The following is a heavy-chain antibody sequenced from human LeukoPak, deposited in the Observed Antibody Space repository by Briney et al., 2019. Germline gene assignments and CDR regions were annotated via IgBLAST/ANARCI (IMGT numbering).Heavy chain of an antibody. V-gene: IGHV4-4*07. Sequence: PSETLSLTCTVTGGSISSYYWSWIRQTAGKGLERIGRIYTSGSTQYNPSLKSRVTMSVDTSKNPFSLKLSSVTAADTAVYYCARDRGQLVFYYYYYYMDVWGKGTTVTVSS. CDR2: IYTSGST. D-gene: IGHD6-6*01. J-gene: IGHJ6*03. CDR1: GGSISSYY. CDR3: ARDRGQLVFYYYYYYMDV.